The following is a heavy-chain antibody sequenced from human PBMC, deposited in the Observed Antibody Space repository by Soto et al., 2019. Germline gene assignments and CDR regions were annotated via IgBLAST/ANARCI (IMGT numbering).Heavy chain of an antibody. Sequence: QVQLQESGPGLVKPSETLSLTCTVSGASISSYYWSWIRQPPGKGLEWIGYIYYSGSTNYNPSLPSRVTISADMSKNQFSLKLSSVTAADTAMYCCARDTTPSLWGQGTLVT. V-gene: IGHV4-59*01. CDR3: ARDTTPSL. J-gene: IGHJ4*02. D-gene: IGHD1-1*01. CDR2: IYYSGST. CDR1: GASISSYY.